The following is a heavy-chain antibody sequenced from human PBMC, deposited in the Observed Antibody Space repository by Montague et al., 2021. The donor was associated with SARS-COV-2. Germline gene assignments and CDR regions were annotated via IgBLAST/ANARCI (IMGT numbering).Heavy chain of an antibody. CDR3: ARAPYYGPGKPYQFDY. Sequence: SETLSLTCTVSGYSINSNYYWGWIRQPPGKGLEWIGCSHHSGTTXXHPSLKSRGTISLDTSNNHFSLKVTSVTAADTAVYYCARAPYYGPGKPYQFDYWGRGTLVTVSS. V-gene: IGHV4-38-2*02. J-gene: IGHJ4*01. D-gene: IGHD3-10*01. CDR2: SHHSGTT. CDR1: GYSINSNYY.